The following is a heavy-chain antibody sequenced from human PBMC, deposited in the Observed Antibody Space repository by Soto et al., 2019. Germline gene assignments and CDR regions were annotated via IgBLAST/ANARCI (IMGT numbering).Heavy chain of an antibody. V-gene: IGHV1-69*13. Sequence: ASVKVSCKASGGTFSSYAISWVRQAPGQGLEWMGGIIPIFGTANYAQKFQGRVTITADESTSTAYMELRSLRSDDTAVYYCARGPRYCSTTSCFSEVYWFDSWGQGTLVTVSS. CDR1: GGTFSSYA. CDR2: IIPIFGTA. CDR3: ARGPRYCSTTSCFSEVYWFDS. J-gene: IGHJ5*01. D-gene: IGHD2-2*01.